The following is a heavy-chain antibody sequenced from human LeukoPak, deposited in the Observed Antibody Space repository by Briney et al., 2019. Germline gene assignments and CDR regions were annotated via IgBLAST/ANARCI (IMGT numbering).Heavy chain of an antibody. CDR3: ARGVYGDYVGNWFDP. V-gene: IGHV1-2*02. CDR1: GYTFTGYY. J-gene: IGHJ5*02. CDR2: INPNSGGT. Sequence: ASVKVSCKASGYTFTGYYMHWVRQAPGRGLEWMGWINPNSGGTNYAQKFQGRVTMTRDTSISTAYMELSRLRSDDTAVYYCARGVYGDYVGNWFDPWGQGTLVTVSS. D-gene: IGHD4-17*01.